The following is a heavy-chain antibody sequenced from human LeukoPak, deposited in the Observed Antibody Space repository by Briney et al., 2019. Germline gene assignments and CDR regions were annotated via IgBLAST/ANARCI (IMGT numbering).Heavy chain of an antibody. Sequence: GGSLRLSCAASEFTFNGYWMSWVRQAPGKGLEWVANIKEDGSAQYYVGSVKGRFTISRDNAKNSLNLQMNSLRAEDTAVYYCATSSNAPGNHWGQGTLVTVSS. V-gene: IGHV3-7*01. D-gene: IGHD2-2*01. CDR1: EFTFNGYW. CDR3: ATSSNAPGNH. CDR2: IKEDGSAQ. J-gene: IGHJ5*02.